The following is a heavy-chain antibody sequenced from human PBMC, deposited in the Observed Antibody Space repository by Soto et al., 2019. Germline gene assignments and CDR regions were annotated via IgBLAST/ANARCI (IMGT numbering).Heavy chain of an antibody. CDR1: GYSFISYW. CDR2: IYPGDSYT. J-gene: IGHJ5*02. V-gene: IGHV5-51*01. CDR3: ARDHDYELDA. Sequence: GESLNISCKGSGYSFISYWIGWVRQTPGKGLEWMGTIYPGDSYTRYSPSFQGQVTISVDKSISTAYLQWNSLKDSDTDIEYCARDHDYELDAWGQGTLV. D-gene: IGHD3-16*01.